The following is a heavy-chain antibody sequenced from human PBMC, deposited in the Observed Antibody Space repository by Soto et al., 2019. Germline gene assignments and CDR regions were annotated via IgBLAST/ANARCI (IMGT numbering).Heavy chain of an antibody. Sequence: GGSLRLSCAASGFTFSSYGMHWVRQAPGKGLEWVAVIWYDGSNKYYADSVKGRFTISRDNSKNTLYLQMNSLRAEDTAVYYCARGPYCSSTSCYAEGYYYGMDVWGQGTTVTVSS. CDR1: GFTFSSYG. CDR3: ARGPYCSSTSCYAEGYYYGMDV. CDR2: IWYDGSNK. D-gene: IGHD2-2*01. V-gene: IGHV3-33*01. J-gene: IGHJ6*02.